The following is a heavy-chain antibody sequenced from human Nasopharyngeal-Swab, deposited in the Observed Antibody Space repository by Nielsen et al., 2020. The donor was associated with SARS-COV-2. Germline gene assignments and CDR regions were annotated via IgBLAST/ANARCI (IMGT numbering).Heavy chain of an antibody. D-gene: IGHD3-22*01. Sequence: GESLKISCAASGFTFNNYGRHWVRQAPGKGLEWVAVIWYGGSEKHYADSVRGRFTISSDNPKNTLYLQMNSLRSEDTAIYYCGRDRYYDSSVFDYWGQGTLVSVSS. CDR1: GFTFNNYG. CDR2: IWYGGSEK. CDR3: GRDRYYDSSVFDY. J-gene: IGHJ4*02. V-gene: IGHV3-33*01.